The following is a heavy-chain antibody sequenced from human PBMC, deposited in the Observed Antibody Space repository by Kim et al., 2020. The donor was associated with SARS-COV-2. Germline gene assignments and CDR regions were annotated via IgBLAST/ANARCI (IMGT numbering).Heavy chain of an antibody. CDR3: ATDSDELRGGYDY. V-gene: IGHV1-24*01. Sequence: YAQKFQGRVTMTEDTSTDTAYMELSSLRSEDTAVYYCATDSDELRGGYDYWGQGTLVTVSS. J-gene: IGHJ4*02. D-gene: IGHD3-10*01.